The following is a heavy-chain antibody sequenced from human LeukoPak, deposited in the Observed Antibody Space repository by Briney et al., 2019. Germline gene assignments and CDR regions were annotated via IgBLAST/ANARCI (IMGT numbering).Heavy chain of an antibody. D-gene: IGHD2-2*01. Sequence: SETLSLTCTVSGGSISSYYWSWIRQPPGKGLEWIGYIYYSGSTNYNPSLKSRVTTSVDTSKNQFSLKLSSVTAADTAVYYCARDSTFTYCSSTSCYGYGMDVWGKGTTVTVSS. CDR1: GGSISSYY. CDR2: IYYSGST. J-gene: IGHJ6*04. CDR3: ARDSTFTYCSSTSCYGYGMDV. V-gene: IGHV4-59*01.